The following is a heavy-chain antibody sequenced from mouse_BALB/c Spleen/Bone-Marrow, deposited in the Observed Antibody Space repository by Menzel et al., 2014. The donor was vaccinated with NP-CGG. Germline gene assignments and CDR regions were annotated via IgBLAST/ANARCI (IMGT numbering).Heavy chain of an antibody. J-gene: IGHJ3*01. CDR1: GYTFTSSW. CDR2: IHPNSGNT. CDR3: ATGFAY. V-gene: IGHV1S130*01. Sequence: QVQLQQSGSVLVRPGASVKLSCKASGYTFTSSWMHWAKQRPGQGLEWIGEIHPNSGNTNYNEKFRGKATLTVDTSSSTAYVDLSSLTSAASAVSYCATGFAYWGQGPLVTVSA.